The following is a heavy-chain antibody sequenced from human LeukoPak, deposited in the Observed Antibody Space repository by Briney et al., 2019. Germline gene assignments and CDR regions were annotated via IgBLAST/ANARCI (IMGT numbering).Heavy chain of an antibody. D-gene: IGHD4-17*01. V-gene: IGHV3-21*01. CDR3: AREGYGDPPSEAFDI. CDR2: IGSRSSSI. CDR1: GFTFSSYS. J-gene: IGHJ3*02. Sequence: GGSLRLSCAASGFTFSSYSMNWVRQAPGKGLEWVSPIGSRSSSIYYADSVKGRFTTSRDNAKNSLYLQMNSLRAEDTAVYYCAREGYGDPPSEAFDIWGQGTMVTVSS.